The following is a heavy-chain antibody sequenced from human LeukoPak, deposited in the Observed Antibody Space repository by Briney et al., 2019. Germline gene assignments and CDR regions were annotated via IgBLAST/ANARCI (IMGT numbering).Heavy chain of an antibody. J-gene: IGHJ3*02. CDR3: ARESTSRGYCTNGVCSSWAFDI. CDR1: GGTFSSYA. CDR2: IIPIFGIA. Sequence: SVKVSCKASGGTFSSYAISWVRQAPGQGLEWMGRIIPIFGIANYAQKFQGRVTITADKSTSTAYMELSSLRSEDTAVYYCARESTSRGYCTNGVCSSWAFDIWGQGTMVTVSS. V-gene: IGHV1-69*04. D-gene: IGHD2-8*01.